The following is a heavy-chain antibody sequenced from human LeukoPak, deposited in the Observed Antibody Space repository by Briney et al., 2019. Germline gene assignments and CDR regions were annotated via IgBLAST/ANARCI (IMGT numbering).Heavy chain of an antibody. CDR2: ISAYNGNT. CDR1: GYTFTSYG. V-gene: IGHV1-18*01. J-gene: IGHJ3*02. Sequence: ASVKVSCKASGYTFTSYGISWVRQAPGQGLEWMGWISAYNGNTNYAQKLQGRVTMTTDTSTSTAYMELRSLRSDDTAVYYCARDLGFDSSGYSDAFDIWGQGTMVTVSS. CDR3: ARDLGFDSSGYSDAFDI. D-gene: IGHD3-22*01.